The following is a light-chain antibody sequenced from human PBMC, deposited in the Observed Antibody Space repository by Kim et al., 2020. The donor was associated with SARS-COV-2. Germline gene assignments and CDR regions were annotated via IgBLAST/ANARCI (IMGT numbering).Light chain of an antibody. CDR2: KAS. CDR1: QSISNY. J-gene: IGKJ2*01. CDR3: QQYDSYGYT. Sequence: ESVGDRVAITCRASQSISNYLAWWQQQPGKAPKLLIYKASSLENDIPSRFSGSGSGTEFTLTIGGLQPDDFATYYCQQYDSYGYTFGQGTKLEI. V-gene: IGKV1-5*03.